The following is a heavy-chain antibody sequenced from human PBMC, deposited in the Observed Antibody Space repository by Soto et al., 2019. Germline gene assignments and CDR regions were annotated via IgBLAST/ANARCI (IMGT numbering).Heavy chain of an antibody. CDR3: ASACHVVPAAIEMFYYYYYGMDV. CDR1: GFTFSSYS. CDR2: ISSSSSYI. J-gene: IGHJ6*02. D-gene: IGHD2-2*01. Sequence: GGSLRLSCAASGFTFSSYSMNWVRQAPGKGLEWVSSISSSSSYIYYVDSVKGRFTISRDNAKNSLYLQMNSLRAEDTAVYYCASACHVVPAAIEMFYYYYYGMDVWGQGTTVTVSS. V-gene: IGHV3-21*01.